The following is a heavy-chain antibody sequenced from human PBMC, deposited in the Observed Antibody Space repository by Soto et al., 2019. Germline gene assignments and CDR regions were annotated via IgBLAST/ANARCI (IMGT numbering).Heavy chain of an antibody. D-gene: IGHD1-1*01. Sequence: GESLKIAWKGCGSSFASYLIVWVRQMPGKGLEWMGIIYPGDSDTRYSPSFQGQVTISADKSISTAYLQWSSLKASDTAMYYCAERAATWIDYCGQGNLLTISS. CDR2: IYPGDSDT. J-gene: IGHJ4*02. CDR1: GSSFASYL. CDR3: AERAATWIDY. V-gene: IGHV5-51*01.